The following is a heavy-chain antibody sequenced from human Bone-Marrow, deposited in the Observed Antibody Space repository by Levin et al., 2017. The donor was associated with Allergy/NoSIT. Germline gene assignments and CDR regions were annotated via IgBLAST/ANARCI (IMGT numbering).Heavy chain of an antibody. D-gene: IGHD3-9*01. J-gene: IGHJ4*02. Sequence: GGSLRLSCTASGFTFSSHPMQWVRQAPGKGLEWVSSISGSSSYIYYADSVKGRFTVSRDNARKSQYLQMDSLRVDDTAVYFCARSQWENTGYYFDVWGQGIQVTVSS. CDR2: ISGSSSYI. CDR1: GFTFSSHP. V-gene: IGHV3-21*01. CDR3: ARSQWENTGYYFDV.